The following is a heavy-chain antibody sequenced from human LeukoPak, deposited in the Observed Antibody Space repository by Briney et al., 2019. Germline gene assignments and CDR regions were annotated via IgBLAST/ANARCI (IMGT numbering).Heavy chain of an antibody. CDR2: TYYRSKWYN. CDR1: GDSVSSNSAA. CDR3: ARVVLVAAAGRPQTHYFDY. J-gene: IGHJ4*02. D-gene: IGHD6-13*01. V-gene: IGHV6-1*01. Sequence: SQTLSLTCAISGDSVSSNSAARNWIRQSPSRGLEWLGRTYYRSKWYNDYAVSVKSRITINPDTPKNQFPLQLNSVTPEDTAVYYCARVVLVAAAGRPQTHYFDYWGQGTLVTVSS.